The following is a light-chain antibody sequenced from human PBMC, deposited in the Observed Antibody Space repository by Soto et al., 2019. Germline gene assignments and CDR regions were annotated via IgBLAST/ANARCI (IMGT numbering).Light chain of an antibody. J-gene: IGKJ2*01. CDR3: QQYSSSSPT. CDR1: QSISSW. Sequence: DIQMTQSPSTLSASVGDRVTITCRASQSISSWLAWYQQKPGKAPKLLIYGASSLESGVPSKFSGSGSVTEFTLTIDSLQPDDFATYYCQQYSSSSPTFGDGTKLEI. CDR2: GAS. V-gene: IGKV1-5*01.